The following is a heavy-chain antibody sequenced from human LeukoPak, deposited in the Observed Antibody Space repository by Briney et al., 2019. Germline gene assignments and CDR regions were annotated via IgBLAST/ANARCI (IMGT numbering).Heavy chain of an antibody. Sequence: ASVKVSCKASGYTFTSYYMHWVRQAPGQGLEWMGITNPSGGSTSYAQKFQGRVTMTRDTSTSTVYMELSSLRSEDTAVYYCARDISLAYYGSGSCGDYWGQGTLVTVSS. J-gene: IGHJ4*02. V-gene: IGHV1-46*01. CDR2: TNPSGGST. D-gene: IGHD3-10*01. CDR3: ARDISLAYYGSGSCGDY. CDR1: GYTFTSYY.